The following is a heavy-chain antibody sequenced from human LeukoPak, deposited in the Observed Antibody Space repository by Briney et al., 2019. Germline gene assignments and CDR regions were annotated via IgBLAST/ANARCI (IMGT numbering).Heavy chain of an antibody. CDR3: ARNYYDRSGSLFY. J-gene: IGHJ4*02. Sequence: GGSLRLSCAASGFTFSNAWMSWVRQAPGKGLEWVGRNKSKSDGGTVDYAAPVKGRLTISRDDSQNTVYLQLNSLKTEDTAVYFCARNYYDRSGSLFYWGQGTLVTVSS. CDR2: NKSKSDGGTV. D-gene: IGHD3-22*01. V-gene: IGHV3-15*01. CDR1: GFTFSNAW.